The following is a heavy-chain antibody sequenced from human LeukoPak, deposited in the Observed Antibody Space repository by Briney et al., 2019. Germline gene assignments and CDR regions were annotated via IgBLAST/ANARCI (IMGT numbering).Heavy chain of an antibody. CDR2: IYYSGSS. V-gene: IGHV4-59*01. Sequence: SETLSLTCTVSGDSISSYYWTWIRQPPGKGLEWIGYIYYSGSSNYNPSLESRVTISVDTSKNRFSLKLSSVTAADTAVYYCARDSYYYDSSGYYYYYIDVWGKGTTVTVSS. CDR3: ARDSYYYDSSGYYYYYIDV. CDR1: GDSISSYY. J-gene: IGHJ6*03. D-gene: IGHD3-22*01.